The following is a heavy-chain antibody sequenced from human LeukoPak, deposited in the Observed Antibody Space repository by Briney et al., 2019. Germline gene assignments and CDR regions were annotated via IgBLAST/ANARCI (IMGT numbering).Heavy chain of an antibody. D-gene: IGHD3-10*01. J-gene: IGHJ6*02. CDR2: IYYSGST. Sequence: SETLSLTCTVSGGSISSSSYYWGWIRQPPGKGLEWIGSIYYSGSTYYNPSLKSRVTISVDTSKNQFSLKLSSVTAADTAVYYCARDYYGSGSYPRGYGMDVWGQGTTVTVSS. V-gene: IGHV4-39*07. CDR3: ARDYYGSGSYPRGYGMDV. CDR1: GGSISSSSYY.